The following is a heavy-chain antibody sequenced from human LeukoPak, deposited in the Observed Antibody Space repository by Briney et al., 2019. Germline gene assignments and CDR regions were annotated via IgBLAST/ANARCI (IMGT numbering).Heavy chain of an antibody. V-gene: IGHV3-23*01. CDR2: ISGSGGST. CDR3: AKNEDYYYYRYMDV. J-gene: IGHJ6*03. D-gene: IGHD1-1*01. CDR1: GFTFSSYA. Sequence: PGGSLRLSCAASGFTFSSYAMSWVRQAPGKGLEWVSAISGSGGSTYYADSVKGRFTISRDNSKNTLYLQMNSLRAEDTAVYYCAKNEDYYYYRYMDVWGKGTMVTVSS.